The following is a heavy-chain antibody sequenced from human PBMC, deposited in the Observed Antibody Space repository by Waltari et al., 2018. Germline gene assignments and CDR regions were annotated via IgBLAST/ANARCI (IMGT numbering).Heavy chain of an antibody. D-gene: IGHD6-19*01. Sequence: QVQLQQWGAGLLKPSETLSLTCAVYGGSFRGYYWSWIRQPPGKGLEWIGEINHSGSTNYNPSLKSRVTISVDTSKNQFSLKLSSVTAADTAVYYCAREPVAGTRWFDPWGQGTLVTVSS. V-gene: IGHV4-34*01. CDR3: AREPVAGTRWFDP. CDR1: GGSFRGYY. CDR2: INHSGST. J-gene: IGHJ5*02.